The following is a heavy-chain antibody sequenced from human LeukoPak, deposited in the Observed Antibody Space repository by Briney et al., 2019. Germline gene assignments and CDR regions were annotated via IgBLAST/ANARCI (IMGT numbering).Heavy chain of an antibody. CDR2: IKQDGSEK. V-gene: IGHV3-7*01. CDR3: ARDVFDF. J-gene: IGHJ4*02. CDR1: GFTFSSYW. Sequence: GGSLRLSCAASGFTFSSYWMGWVRQAPGKGLEWVANIKQDGSEKYYVDSVKGRFTISRDNAKNSLYLQMDRLRAEDTAIYCCARDVFDFWGQGILVTVSS.